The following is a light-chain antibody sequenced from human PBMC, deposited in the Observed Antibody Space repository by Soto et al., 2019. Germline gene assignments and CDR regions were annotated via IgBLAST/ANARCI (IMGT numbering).Light chain of an antibody. V-gene: IGLV1-51*01. J-gene: IGLJ2*01. CDR1: GSNIGKND. Sequence: QSVLTQPPSVSAAPGQKVTISCSGSGSNIGKNDVSWYLPLPGAAPKLLIYDTNKRPSGIPDRFSGSKSGTSATLGITGLQTGDEADYFCGTWDTRLSVVVFGGGTKVTVL. CDR2: DTN. CDR3: GTWDTRLSVVV.